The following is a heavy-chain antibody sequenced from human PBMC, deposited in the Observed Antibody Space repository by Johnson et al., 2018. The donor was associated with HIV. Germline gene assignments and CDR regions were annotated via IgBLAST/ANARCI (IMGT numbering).Heavy chain of an antibody. CDR2: IYSGGNT. CDR3: ARAYTYGAFDI. V-gene: IGHV3-66*01. CDR1: GFTFSSYA. Sequence: VQLVESGGGLVQPGGSLRLSCAASGFTFSSYAMSWVRQAPGKGLEWVSVIYSGGNTYYADSVKGRFTISRDNSKNTLYLQMNSLRAEDTAVYYCARAYTYGAFDIWGQGTMVTVSS. J-gene: IGHJ3*02. D-gene: IGHD5-18*01.